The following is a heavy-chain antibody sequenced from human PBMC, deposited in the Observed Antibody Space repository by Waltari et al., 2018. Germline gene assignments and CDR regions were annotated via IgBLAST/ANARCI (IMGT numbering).Heavy chain of an antibody. V-gene: IGHV4-59*11. J-gene: IGHJ4*02. Sequence: QVQLQESGPGLVKPSETLSLTCTVSGGSISSHYWSWIRQPPGKGLEWIGYIYYSGSTNSNPSLKSRVTISVDTSKNQFSLKLSSVTAADTAVYYCARGSRQQFNFDYWGQGTLVTVSS. CDR3: ARGSRQQFNFDY. CDR1: GGSISSHY. CDR2: IYYSGST. D-gene: IGHD6-13*01.